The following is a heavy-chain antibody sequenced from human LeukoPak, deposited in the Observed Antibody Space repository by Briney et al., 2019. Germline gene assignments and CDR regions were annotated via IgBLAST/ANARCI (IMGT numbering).Heavy chain of an antibody. CDR1: GFTFSTYS. J-gene: IGHJ4*02. D-gene: IGHD3-16*01. Sequence: PGGSLRLSCAASGFTFSTYSMNWVRQAPGKGLEWVSSISSSSSYIYYADSVKGRFTISRDNAKNSLYLQMNSLRAEDTAVYYCAREVMTGGYFDYWGQGTLVTVSS. V-gene: IGHV3-21*01. CDR3: AREVMTGGYFDY. CDR2: ISSSSSYI.